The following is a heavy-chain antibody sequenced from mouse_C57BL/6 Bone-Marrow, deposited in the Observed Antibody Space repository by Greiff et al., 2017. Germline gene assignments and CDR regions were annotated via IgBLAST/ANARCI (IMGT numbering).Heavy chain of an antibody. Sequence: EVQLVESGGGLVKPGGSLKLSCAASGFTFSSYAMSWVRQTPEKRLEWVATISAGGSYTYYPDNVKGRYTFSRDNATNNLYLQMSHLKSEDTAMYYCAGDQIIWLYSPRGFAYWGQGTLVTVSA. CDR2: ISAGGSYT. CDR3: AGDQIIWLYSPRGFAY. J-gene: IGHJ3*01. V-gene: IGHV5-4*01. D-gene: IGHD2-12*01. CDR1: GFTFSSYA.